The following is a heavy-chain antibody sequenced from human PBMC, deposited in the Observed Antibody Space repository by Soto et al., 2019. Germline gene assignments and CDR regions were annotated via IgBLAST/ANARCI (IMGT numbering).Heavy chain of an antibody. V-gene: IGHV3-30-3*01. Sequence: PGGSLRLSCAASGFTFSSYAMHWVRQAPGKGLEWVAVISYDGSNKYYADSVKGRFTISRDNSKNTLYLQMNSLRAEDTAVYYCARGSYGYNYYYYGMDVWGQGTTVTVSS. J-gene: IGHJ6*02. CDR2: ISYDGSNK. CDR3: ARGSYGYNYYYYGMDV. D-gene: IGHD5-18*01. CDR1: GFTFSSYA.